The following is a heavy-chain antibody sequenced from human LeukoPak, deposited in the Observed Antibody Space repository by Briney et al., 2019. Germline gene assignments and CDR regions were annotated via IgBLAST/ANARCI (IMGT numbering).Heavy chain of an antibody. CDR2: ISISGSTI. V-gene: IGHV3-48*03. D-gene: IGHD3-10*02. CDR3: AELGITMIGGV. J-gene: IGHJ6*02. CDR1: GFTSSSYE. Sequence: RGSRRLSCAASGFTSSSYEMNWVRPAQEKGLEWVSYISISGSTIYYAESVKGRFTISRDNAKNSLYLQMSSLRAEDTGVCCCAELGITMIGGVWGEGTTV.